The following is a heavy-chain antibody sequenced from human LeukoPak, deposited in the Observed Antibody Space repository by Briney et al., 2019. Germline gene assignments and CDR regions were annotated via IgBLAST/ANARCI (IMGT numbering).Heavy chain of an antibody. J-gene: IGHJ4*02. D-gene: IGHD4-17*01. CDR1: GYTFTSYD. CDR2: IIPIFGTA. V-gene: IGHV1-69*05. CDR3: ARKMTSVTTFDY. Sequence: SVKVSCKASGYTFTSYDINWVRQATGQGLEWMGGIIPIFGTANYAQKFQGRVTITTDESTGTAYMELSSLRSEDTAVYYCARKMTSVTTFDYWGQGTLVTVSS.